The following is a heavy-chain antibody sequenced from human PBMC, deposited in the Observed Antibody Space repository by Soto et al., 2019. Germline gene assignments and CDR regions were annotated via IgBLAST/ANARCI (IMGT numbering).Heavy chain of an antibody. CDR2: ISYDGSNK. D-gene: IGHD4-17*01. Sequence: GGSLRLSCAASGFTFSSYAMHWVRQAPGKGLEWVAVISYDGSNKYYADSVKGRFTISRDNSKNTLYLQMNSLRAEDTAVYYCARVGATTVTTPNVDYYGMDVWGQGTTVTVSS. CDR1: GFTFSSYA. CDR3: ARVGATTVTTPNVDYYGMDV. V-gene: IGHV3-30*04. J-gene: IGHJ6*02.